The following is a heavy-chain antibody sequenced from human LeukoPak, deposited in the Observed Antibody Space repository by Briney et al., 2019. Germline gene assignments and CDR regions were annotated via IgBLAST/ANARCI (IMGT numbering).Heavy chain of an antibody. J-gene: IGHJ5*02. V-gene: IGHV4-39*01. CDR1: GGSISSSSYY. CDR3: ARHREDIVLVPAVDP. Sequence: SETLSLTCTVSGGSISSSSYYWGWIRQPPGKGLEWIGSIYYSGSTYYNPSLKSRVTISVDTSKNQFSLKLSSVTAADTAVYYCARHREDIVLVPAVDPWGQGTLVTVSS. D-gene: IGHD2-2*01. CDR2: IYYSGST.